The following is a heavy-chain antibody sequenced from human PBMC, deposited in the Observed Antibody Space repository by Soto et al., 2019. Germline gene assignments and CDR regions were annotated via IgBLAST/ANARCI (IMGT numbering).Heavy chain of an antibody. V-gene: IGHV4-34*01. CDR1: GGSFSGYY. CDR2: INHSGST. CDR3: ERGWGQTLLLGDLILPYYFDY. Sequence: SETLSLTCAVYGGSFSGYYWSWIRQPPGKGLEWIGEINHSGSTNYNPSLKSRVTISVDTSKNQFSLKLSSVTAEDTAVYYCERGWGQTLLLGDLILPYYFDYCGQRTLVPVSS. D-gene: IGHD3-10*01. J-gene: IGHJ4*02.